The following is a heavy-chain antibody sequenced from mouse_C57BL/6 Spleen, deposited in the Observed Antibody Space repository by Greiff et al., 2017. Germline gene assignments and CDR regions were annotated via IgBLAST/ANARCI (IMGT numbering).Heavy chain of an antibody. V-gene: IGHV1-26*01. Sequence: VQLQQSGPELVKPGASVKLSCKASGYTFTDYYMNWVKQSHGKSLEWIGDINPNNGGTSYNQKFKGKATLTVDKSSSTAYMELRSLTSEDSAVYYCARGGLRPSGYCDYWGQGTTLTVSS. CDR3: ARGGLRPSGYCDY. CDR1: GYTFTDYY. D-gene: IGHD2-4*01. J-gene: IGHJ2*01. CDR2: INPNNGGT.